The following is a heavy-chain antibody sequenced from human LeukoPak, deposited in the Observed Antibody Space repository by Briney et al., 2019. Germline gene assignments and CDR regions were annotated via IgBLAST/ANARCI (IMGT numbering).Heavy chain of an antibody. CDR3: AREGITMIVVVTSYFDY. CDR2: IYHSGIT. J-gene: IGHJ4*02. CDR1: DYSISSGYGYY. D-gene: IGHD3-22*01. Sequence: PSETLSLTCTVSDYSISSGYGYYWGWIRQPPGKGLEWIGNIYHSGITYYNNFNLSLKSRVTISIDTSKNQFSLRLASVTAADTAVYYCAREGITMIVVVTSYFDYWGQGTLVTVSS. V-gene: IGHV4-38-2*02.